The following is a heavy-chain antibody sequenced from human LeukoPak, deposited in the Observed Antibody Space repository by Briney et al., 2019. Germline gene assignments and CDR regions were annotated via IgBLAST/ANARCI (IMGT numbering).Heavy chain of an antibody. CDR3: ARGVRMSLVAAGTSFVY. D-gene: IGHD6-13*01. CDR2: IYYSGST. Sequence: SETLSLTCAVYGGSFSGYYWSWIRQPPGKGLEWIGYIYYSGSTNYNPSLKSRVTISVDTSKNQFSLKLSSVTAADTAVYYFARGVRMSLVAAGTSFVYWGQGNLVTASS. J-gene: IGHJ4*02. V-gene: IGHV4-59*12. CDR1: GGSFSGYY.